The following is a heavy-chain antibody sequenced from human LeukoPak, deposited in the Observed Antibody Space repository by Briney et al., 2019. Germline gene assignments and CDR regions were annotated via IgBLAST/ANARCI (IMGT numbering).Heavy chain of an antibody. CDR2: LSSSDTSI. V-gene: IGHV3-11*01. CDR3: ATGGPYYFDY. Sequence: GGSLRLSCAVSGFAFSDSYMSWIRQAPGKGLEWLSYLSSSDTSIYYADSVKGRFTISRDNAKNSLYLQMNSLRAEDAAVYYCATGGPYYFDYWGQGALVIVSS. J-gene: IGHJ4*02. CDR1: GFAFSDSY.